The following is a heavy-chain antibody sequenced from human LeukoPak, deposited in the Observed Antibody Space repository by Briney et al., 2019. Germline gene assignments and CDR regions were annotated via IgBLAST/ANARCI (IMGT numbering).Heavy chain of an antibody. V-gene: IGHV4-59*08. D-gene: IGHD3-3*01. J-gene: IGHJ3*02. CDR3: ALWKDAFDI. CDR2: IYYSGST. CDR1: GGSISSYY. Sequence: SETLSLTCTVSGGSISSYYWSWIRQPPGKGLEWIGYIYYSGSTNYNPSLKSRVTISVDTSKNQFSLKLSSVTAADTAVYHCALWKDAFDIWGQGTMVTVSS.